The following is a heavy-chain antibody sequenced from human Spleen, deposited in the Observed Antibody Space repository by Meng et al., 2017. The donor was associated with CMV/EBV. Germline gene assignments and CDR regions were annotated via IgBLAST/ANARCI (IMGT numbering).Heavy chain of an antibody. V-gene: IGHV4-4*02. D-gene: IGHD5-18*01. J-gene: IGHJ4*02. CDR3: ARDSYGYYFDY. Sequence: LTCVVSCGSISSSNWCGWGRQPPGKGLEWIGEIYHRGSTNYNPFLKSRVTISVYKSKNPFSLKLSSVTAADTAVYYCARDSYGYYFDYWGQGTLVTVSS. CDR2: IYHRGST. CDR1: CGSISSSNW.